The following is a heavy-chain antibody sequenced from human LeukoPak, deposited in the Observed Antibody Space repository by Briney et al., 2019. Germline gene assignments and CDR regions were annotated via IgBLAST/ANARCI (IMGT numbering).Heavy chain of an antibody. J-gene: IGHJ5*02. D-gene: IGHD6-19*01. V-gene: IGHV1-18*01. Sequence: GASVKVSCKASGYTFTSYGISWVRQAPGQGLEWMGWISAYNGNTNYAQKLQGRVTMTTDTSTSTAYMELRSLGSDDTAVYYCARYVTAVAGYWFDPWGQGTLVTVSS. CDR1: GYTFTSYG. CDR2: ISAYNGNT. CDR3: ARYVTAVAGYWFDP.